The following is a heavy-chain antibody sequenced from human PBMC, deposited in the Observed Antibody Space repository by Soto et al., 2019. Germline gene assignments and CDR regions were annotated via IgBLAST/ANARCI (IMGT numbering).Heavy chain of an antibody. J-gene: IGHJ3*02. CDR3: ASKDGYPPARTVGI. Sequence: EVQLVESGGGLVQPGGSLRLSCAASGFSFTSYWMIWVRQAPGKGLEWVANIKQDGSEKYYVDSVKGRFTISRDNAKDSLYLQMHSLSAEDTAVYYCASKDGYPPARTVGIWGQGTMVTVSS. V-gene: IGHV3-7*05. D-gene: IGHD6-13*01. CDR2: IKQDGSEK. CDR1: GFSFTSYW.